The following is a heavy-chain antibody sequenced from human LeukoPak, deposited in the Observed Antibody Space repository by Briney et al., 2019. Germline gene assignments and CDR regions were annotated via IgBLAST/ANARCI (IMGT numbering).Heavy chain of an antibody. CDR3: ARDPNYDFWSGSYTRWFDP. Sequence: GASVKVSCKASGYNFVSYGIDWLRQAPVQGLEWLGWISPYSGTTIYAQSLQGRVTMTTDISTSTAYMELGDLKSDDTAVYFCARDPNYDFWSGSYTRWFDPWGQGTLVTVSS. CDR2: ISPYSGTT. J-gene: IGHJ5*02. D-gene: IGHD3-3*01. CDR1: GYNFVSYG. V-gene: IGHV1-18*04.